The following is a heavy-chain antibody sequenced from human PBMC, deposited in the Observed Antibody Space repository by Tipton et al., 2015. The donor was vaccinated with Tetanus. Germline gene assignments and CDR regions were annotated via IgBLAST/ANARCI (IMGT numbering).Heavy chain of an antibody. D-gene: IGHD6-25*01. V-gene: IGHV1-2*02. J-gene: IGHJ2*01. CDR3: ARLGGIQRHFDR. CDR2: INPNGGGT. Sequence: QVQLVQSGAEVKQPGASVKVSCKASGYSLIDYFIHWVRQSPGQGLEWVGWINPNGGGTRLAQTVKGRVTMTRDTSTSTVYLELNRLIYNDTAVYYCARLGGIQRHFDRWGPGTLVIASS. CDR1: GYSLIDYF.